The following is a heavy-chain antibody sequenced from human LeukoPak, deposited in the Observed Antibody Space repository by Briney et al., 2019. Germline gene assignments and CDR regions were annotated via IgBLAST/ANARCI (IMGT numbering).Heavy chain of an antibody. CDR3: ARDPGLMDVRGAFDI. CDR1: GFTVSSNY. D-gene: IGHD2-8*01. CDR2: IYSGGST. V-gene: IGHV3-53*01. Sequence: PGGSLRLSCAASGFTVSSNYMSWVRQAPGKGLEWVSVIYSGGSTYYADSVKGRFTISRDNSKNTLYLQMNSLRAEDTAVYYCARDPGLMDVRGAFDIWGQGPMVTVSS. J-gene: IGHJ3*02.